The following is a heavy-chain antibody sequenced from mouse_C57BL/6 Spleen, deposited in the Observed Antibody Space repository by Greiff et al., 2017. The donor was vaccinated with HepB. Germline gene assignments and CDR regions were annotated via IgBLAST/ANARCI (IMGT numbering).Heavy chain of an antibody. J-gene: IGHJ2*01. CDR1: GYTFTDYN. D-gene: IGHD2-1*01. Sequence: VQLQQSGPELVKPGASVKMSCKASGYTFTDYNMHWVKQSHGKSLEWIGYINPNNGGTSYNQKFKGKATLTVNKSSSTAYMELRSLTSEDSAVYYCARSDLLRDYFDYWGQGTTLTVSS. V-gene: IGHV1-22*01. CDR3: ARSDLLRDYFDY. CDR2: INPNNGGT.